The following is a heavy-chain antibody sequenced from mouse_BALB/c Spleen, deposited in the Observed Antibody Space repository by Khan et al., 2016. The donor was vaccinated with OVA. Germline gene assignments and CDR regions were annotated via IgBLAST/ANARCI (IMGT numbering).Heavy chain of an antibody. CDR2: IWRGGST. CDR1: GFSLITYG. CDR3: ARNSYRYDFTY. J-gene: IGHJ3*01. D-gene: IGHD2-12*01. Sequence: QVQLKQSGPGLVQPSQNLSITCTVSGFSLITYGVHWVRQSPGKGLEWLGVIWRGGSTDYNEAFISRLSITKDNSKSQVFFKMTSLQSDDTAIYYCARNSYRYDFTYWGRGTLVTVSS. V-gene: IGHV2-4-1*01.